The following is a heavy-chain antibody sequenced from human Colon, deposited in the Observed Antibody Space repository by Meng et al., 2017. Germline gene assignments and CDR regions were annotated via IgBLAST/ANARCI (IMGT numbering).Heavy chain of an antibody. V-gene: IGHV1-69*06. J-gene: IGHJ4*02. Sequence: QMQRVQSGAEVKKSGSSVKVYCKASGGTFTTYTYTWIRQAPGQGLEWVGGIIPLTGTTKSTQRFQGRLTITADKTTNTVYMDLTSLRSDDTAVYFCARGAVDFDYWGQGTLVTVSS. D-gene: IGHD2-15*01. CDR3: ARGAVDFDY. CDR2: IIPLTGTT. CDR1: GGTFTTYT.